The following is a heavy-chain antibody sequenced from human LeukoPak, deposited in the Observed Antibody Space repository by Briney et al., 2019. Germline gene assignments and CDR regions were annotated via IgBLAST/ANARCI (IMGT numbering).Heavy chain of an antibody. J-gene: IGHJ4*02. Sequence: PSETLSLTCAVYGGSFSGYYWSWIRQPPGKRLEWIASIYYSGNTYYSPSLMSRVTISVDTSKNQFSLNLRSVTAADTAVYYCARAPHFFDTTGSRYYFDYWGQGALVTVSS. CDR2: IYYSGNT. D-gene: IGHD3-22*01. CDR3: ARAPHFFDTTGSRYYFDY. V-gene: IGHV4-34*01. CDR1: GGSFSGYY.